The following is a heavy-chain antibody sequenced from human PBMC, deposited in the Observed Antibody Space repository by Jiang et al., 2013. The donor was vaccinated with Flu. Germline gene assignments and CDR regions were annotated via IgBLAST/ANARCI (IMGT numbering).Heavy chain of an antibody. CDR2: ISGNSGNT. D-gene: IGHD3-3*01. J-gene: IGHJ6*02. Sequence: GLEWVSLISGNSGNTYYADSVRDRFTISRDNSKNTMYLQMNLLRADDAAVYYCAKSTIFGVVIPDYYYKGMDVWGQGTTVTVSS. CDR3: AKSTIFGVVIPDYYYKGMDV. V-gene: IGHV3-23*01.